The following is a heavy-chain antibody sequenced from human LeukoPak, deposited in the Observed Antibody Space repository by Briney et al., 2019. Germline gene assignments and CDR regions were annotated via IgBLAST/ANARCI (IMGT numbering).Heavy chain of an antibody. CDR1: GYTFTSYG. CDR2: ISAYNGNT. CDR3: ARDRYYDGSGSFYESIY. D-gene: IGHD3-22*01. Sequence: GASVKVSCKASGYTFTSYGISWVRQAPGQGLEWMGWISAYNGNTNYAQKLQGRVTMTTDTSTSTAYMELRSLRSDDTAVYNCARDRYYDGSGSFYESIYWGQGTLVTVSS. V-gene: IGHV1-18*01. J-gene: IGHJ4*02.